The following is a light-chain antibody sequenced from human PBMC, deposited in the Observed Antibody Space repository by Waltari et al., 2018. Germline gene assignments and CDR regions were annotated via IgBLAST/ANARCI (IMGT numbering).Light chain of an antibody. V-gene: IGLV1-44*01. CDR3: AAWDDSLNGVV. CDR2: NKN. CDR1: SSNIGSHT. J-gene: IGLJ2*01. Sequence: QSVLTQPPSASGTPGQRVTISCSGSSSNIGSHTVHWYQQLPGAAPKLLVYNKNQRPAGVPDRFSGSKSGTSASLAISGLQSEDEADYYCAAWDDSLNGVVFGGGTKLTVL.